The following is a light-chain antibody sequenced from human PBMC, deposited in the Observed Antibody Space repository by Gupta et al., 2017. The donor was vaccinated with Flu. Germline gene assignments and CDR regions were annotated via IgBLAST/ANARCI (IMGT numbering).Light chain of an antibody. CDR2: EGS. CDR3: CSYAGSSTFVV. Sequence: ITTSSTGISSCVGGYNCCSCYHQHPGKAPKLMVYEGSKRPSGVSNRFSGSKSGNTAALTITGLQAEEEADYHCCSYAGSSTFVVFGGGTKMTVL. CDR1: SSCVGGYNC. V-gene: IGLV2-23*03. J-gene: IGLJ2*01.